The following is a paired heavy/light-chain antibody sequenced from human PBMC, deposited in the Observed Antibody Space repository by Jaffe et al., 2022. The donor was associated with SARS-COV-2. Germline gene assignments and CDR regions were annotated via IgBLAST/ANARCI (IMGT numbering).Heavy chain of an antibody. CDR2: ISYSGTT. V-gene: IGHV4-39*01. CDR1: GDSISGSSYY. D-gene: IGHD6-13*01. Sequence: QLQLQESGPGLVKPSETLSLTCTASGDSISGSSYYCAWIRQPPGKELEWIGSISYSGTTYYNPSLKSRITISVDTSKKQSSLKLSSVTAADTAVYYCARRRAGYGMDVWGQGTTVTVSS. J-gene: IGHJ6*02. CDR3: ARRRAGYGMDV.
Light chain of an antibody. Sequence: DIQMTQSPSTLSASVGDRVIITCRASQSVNSWLAWYQQKPGKAPQLLIYKASSLESGVPSRFSGSGSGTEFTLTISSLQPDDFATYYCQQYNSYSEGFTFGPGTKVDIK. CDR2: KAS. CDR3: QQYNSYSEGFT. CDR1: QSVNSW. J-gene: IGKJ3*01. V-gene: IGKV1-5*03.